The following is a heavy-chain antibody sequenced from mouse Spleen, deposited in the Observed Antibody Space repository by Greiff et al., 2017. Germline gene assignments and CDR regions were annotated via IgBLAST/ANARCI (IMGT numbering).Heavy chain of an antibody. CDR1: GFTFSSYA. J-gene: IGHJ4*01. V-gene: IGHV5-9-1*01. CDR3: ARDSYYYAMDY. Sequence: EVKLVESGGGLVKPGGSLKLSCAASGFTFSSYAMSWVRQTPEKRLEWVATISSGGSYTYYPDSVKGRFTISRDNAKNTLYLQMSSLRSEDTAMYYCARDSYYYAMDYWGQGASVTVSS. CDR2: ISSGGSYT.